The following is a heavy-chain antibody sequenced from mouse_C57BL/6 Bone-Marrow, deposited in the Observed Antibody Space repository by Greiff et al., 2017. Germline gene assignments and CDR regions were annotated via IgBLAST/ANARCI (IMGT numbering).Heavy chain of an antibody. CDR1: GYTFTSYW. D-gene: IGHD2-5*01. CDR3: AREGLYSNYWAY. V-gene: IGHV1-53*01. J-gene: IGHJ3*01. CDR2: INPSNGGT. Sequence: QVQLQQPGTELVQPGASVKLSCKASGYTFTSYWMHWVKQRPGQGLEWIGNINPSNGGTNYNEKFKSKATLTVDKSSSTAYMQLSSLTSEDSAVDYCAREGLYSNYWAYWGQGALGTVSA.